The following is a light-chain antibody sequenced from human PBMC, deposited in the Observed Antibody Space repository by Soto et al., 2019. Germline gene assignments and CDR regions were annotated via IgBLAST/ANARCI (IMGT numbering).Light chain of an antibody. CDR1: QSVSSY. CDR2: DAS. CDR3: QQRSDWPST. V-gene: IGKV3-11*01. J-gene: IGKJ4*01. Sequence: EIVLTQSPDTLSLSPGERATLSCRASQSVSSYLAWYQQKPGQAPRLLIYDASNRATGIPARFSGSGSGTDFTITISSLEPDDFAGYYCQQRSDWPSTFGGGTKVQIK.